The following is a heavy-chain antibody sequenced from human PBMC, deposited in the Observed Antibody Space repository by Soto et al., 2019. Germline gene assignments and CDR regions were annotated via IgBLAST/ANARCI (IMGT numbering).Heavy chain of an antibody. J-gene: IGHJ4*02. D-gene: IGHD6-6*01. CDR2: INHSGST. CDR3: GRDTRVSKAPPRSDY. CDR1: GGSFSGYY. V-gene: IGHV4-34*01. Sequence: PSETLSLTCAVYGGSFSGYYWSWIRQPPGKGLEWIGEINHSGSTNYNPSLKSRVTISVDTSKNQFSLKLSSVTAADTAVYYCGRDTRVSKAPPRSDYWGQGTLVTVSS.